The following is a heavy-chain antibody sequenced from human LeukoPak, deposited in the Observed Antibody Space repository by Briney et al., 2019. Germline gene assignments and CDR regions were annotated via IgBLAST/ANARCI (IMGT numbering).Heavy chain of an antibody. V-gene: IGHV4-34*01. Sequence: PSETLSLTCAVYGGSFSGYYWSWIRQPPGKGLEWIGEINHSGSTNYNPSLKSRVTISVDTSKNQFSLKLSSVTAADTAVYYCARLLTGGFGYWGQGTLVTVSS. CDR2: INHSGST. D-gene: IGHD3-10*01. CDR3: ARLLTGGFGY. CDR1: GGSFSGYY. J-gene: IGHJ4*02.